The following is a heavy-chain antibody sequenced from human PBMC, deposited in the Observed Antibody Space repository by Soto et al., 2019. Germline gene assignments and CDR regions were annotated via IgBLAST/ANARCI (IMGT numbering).Heavy chain of an antibody. V-gene: IGHV4-34*01. D-gene: IGHD3-16*01. J-gene: IGHJ5*02. CDR3: VRVRYQLPSSVLWLDP. Sequence: SETLSLTCAVYGGFLSESYWTWIRQPPGKGLEWIGEINHVGGTNYNPSLKSRVTMSVDTSQNQFSLRLISVTAADTAMYFCVRVRYQLPSSVLWLDPWGQGTPVTVSS. CDR1: GGFLSESY. CDR2: INHVGGT.